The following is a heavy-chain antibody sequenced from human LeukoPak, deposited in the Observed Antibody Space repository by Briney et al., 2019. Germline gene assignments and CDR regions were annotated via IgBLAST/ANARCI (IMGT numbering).Heavy chain of an antibody. V-gene: IGHV3-30*04. J-gene: IGHJ4*02. Sequence: GGSLRLSCAASGFTYRSYALHWVRQAPGKGLEWITLISSDGGNQYYADSVKGRFTISRDNSKNTLYLQMSGLRVEDMAVYYCAREMRGSGSYYFDYWGQGTLVTVSS. CDR3: AREMRGSGSYYFDY. D-gene: IGHD1-26*01. CDR1: GFTYRSYA. CDR2: ISSDGGNQ.